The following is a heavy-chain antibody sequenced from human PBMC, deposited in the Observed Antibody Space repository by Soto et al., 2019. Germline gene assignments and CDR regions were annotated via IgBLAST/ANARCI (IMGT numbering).Heavy chain of an antibody. D-gene: IGHD4-17*01. CDR1: GGTFSSYA. V-gene: IGHV1-69*13. J-gene: IGHJ4*02. Sequence: ASVKVSCKASGGTFSSYAISWVRQAPGQGLEWMGGIIPIFGTANYAQKFQGRVTITADESTSTAYMELSSLRSEDTAVYYCARDEGDYGEWGPPRYWGQGTLVTVSS. CDR3: ARDEGDYGEWGPPRY. CDR2: IIPIFGTA.